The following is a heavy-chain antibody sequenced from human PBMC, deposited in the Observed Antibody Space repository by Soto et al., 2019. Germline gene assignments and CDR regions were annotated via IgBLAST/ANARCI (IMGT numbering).Heavy chain of an antibody. D-gene: IGHD1-26*01. CDR1: GLTFSSYW. J-gene: IGHJ4*02. Sequence: EVQLVESGGGLVQPGGSLRLSCAASGLTFSSYWMHWVRQAPGKGLVWVSRINTDGSSTTYADSVKGRFTISRDNTKNTLYLQMNSLRVEDTAVYYWARASGSNIHFDYWGQGTLVTVSS. CDR3: ARASGSNIHFDY. V-gene: IGHV3-74*01. CDR2: INTDGSST.